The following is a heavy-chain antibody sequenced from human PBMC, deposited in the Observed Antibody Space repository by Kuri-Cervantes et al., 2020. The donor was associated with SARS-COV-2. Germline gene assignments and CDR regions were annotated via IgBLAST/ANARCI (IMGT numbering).Heavy chain of an antibody. CDR1: GFTFSDYY. V-gene: IGHV3-11*04. CDR2: ISSSGSTI. J-gene: IGHJ6*03. D-gene: IGHD2-2*02. Sequence: GGSLRLSCAASGFTFSDYYMSWIRQAPGKGLEWVSYISSSGSTIYYADSVKGRFTISRDNAKNSLYLQMNSLRAEVTAVYYCARGVVPAAIRYYYYYYYMDVWGKGTTVTVSS. CDR3: ARGVVPAAIRYYYYYYYMDV.